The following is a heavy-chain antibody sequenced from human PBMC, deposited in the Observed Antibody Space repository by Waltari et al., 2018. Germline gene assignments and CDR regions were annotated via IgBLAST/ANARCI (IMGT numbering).Heavy chain of an antibody. J-gene: IGHJ4*02. CDR1: GDSISNNFF. CDR2: VHQSGRS. Sequence: QVQLQESGPGLVKPSGTLSLTCTVSGDSISNNFFWSWVRQSPGKGLEWIGQVHQSGRSNYNLALESRVTVSMDTSKNQFSLRVTSVTAADTAIYYCASDRGRGLYLDSWGQGTLVTVSP. V-gene: IGHV4-4*02. CDR3: ASDRGRGLYLDS. D-gene: IGHD2-15*01.